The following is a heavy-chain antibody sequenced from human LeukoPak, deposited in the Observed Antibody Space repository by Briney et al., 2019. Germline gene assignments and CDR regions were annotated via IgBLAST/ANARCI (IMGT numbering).Heavy chain of an antibody. CDR1: GGSISSSSYY. Sequence: SETLSPTCTVSGGSISSSSYYWGWIRQPPGKGLEWIGSIYYSGSTYYNPSLKSRVTISVDTSKNQFSLKLSSVTAADTAVYYCARRLVDYYDSSGYYKSYFDYWGQGTLVTVSS. J-gene: IGHJ4*02. CDR3: ARRLVDYYDSSGYYKSYFDY. D-gene: IGHD3-22*01. V-gene: IGHV4-39*01. CDR2: IYYSGST.